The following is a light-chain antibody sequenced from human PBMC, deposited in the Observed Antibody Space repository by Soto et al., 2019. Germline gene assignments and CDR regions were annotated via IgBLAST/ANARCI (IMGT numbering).Light chain of an antibody. Sequence: DIQMTQSPSSLSASVGDRVTITCRASQSISSYLNWYQQKPGKAPNLLIYAASSLQSGVPSRFSGSGSGTDFTLTISSLQPEDFATYYCQQSYSTPRTFGQGTNLEIK. CDR1: QSISSY. V-gene: IGKV1-39*01. CDR2: AAS. J-gene: IGKJ2*01. CDR3: QQSYSTPRT.